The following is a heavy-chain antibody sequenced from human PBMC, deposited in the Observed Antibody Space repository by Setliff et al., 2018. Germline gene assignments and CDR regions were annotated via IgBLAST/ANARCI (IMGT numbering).Heavy chain of an antibody. CDR3: ARHLSSGSYYGGAYYYMDV. CDR2: IYYSGTT. Sequence: PSETLSLTCTVSGGSISSDYWSWIRQPPGKGLEWIGSIYYSGTTYYNPSLKSRVTISVDTSKNQFSLRLISVTAADTAVYYCARHLSSGSYYGGAYYYMDVWGKGTTVTVSS. V-gene: IGHV4-59*08. CDR1: GGSISSDY. J-gene: IGHJ6*03. D-gene: IGHD1-26*01.